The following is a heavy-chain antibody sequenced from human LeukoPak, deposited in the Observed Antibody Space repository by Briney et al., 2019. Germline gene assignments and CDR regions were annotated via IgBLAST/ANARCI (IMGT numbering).Heavy chain of an antibody. J-gene: IGHJ4*02. Sequence: GGSLRLSCAASGFTFSSYAMSWVRQAPGKGLEWVSAISGSGGSTYYADSVKGRFTISRDNSKNTLYLQMNSLRADDTAVYYCATAGIAAADFDYGGQGTLVTVSS. D-gene: IGHD6-13*01. V-gene: IGHV3-23*01. CDR3: ATAGIAAADFDY. CDR1: GFTFSSYA. CDR2: ISGSGGST.